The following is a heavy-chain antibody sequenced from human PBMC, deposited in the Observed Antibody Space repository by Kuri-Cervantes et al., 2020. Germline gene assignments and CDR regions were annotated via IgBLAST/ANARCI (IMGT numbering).Heavy chain of an antibody. D-gene: IGHD4-17*01. CDR3: ARDFVDGDYPGY. CDR1: GFTFSSYG. Sequence: LSLTCAAFGFTFSSYGMHWVRQAPGKGLEWVAFIRYDGSNKYYADSVKGRFTISRDNAKNTLYLQMNSLRAEDTAVYYCARDFVDGDYPGYWGQGTLVTVSS. V-gene: IGHV3-30*02. J-gene: IGHJ4*02. CDR2: IRYDGSNK.